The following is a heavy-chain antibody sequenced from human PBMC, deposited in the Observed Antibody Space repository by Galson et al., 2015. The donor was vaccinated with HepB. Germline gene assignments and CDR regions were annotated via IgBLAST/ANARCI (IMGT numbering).Heavy chain of an antibody. V-gene: IGHV3-30*04. J-gene: IGHJ4*02. CDR1: GFTFSDNG. Sequence: SLRLSCAASGFTFSDNGLHWVRQAPGKGLEWVAVISYDGSEKYYAESVKGRFTLSRDNFKNTMYMQMNSLRTEDTAVYYCARDMYYYPSGNADYWGQGTLVTVSS. CDR3: ARDMYYYPSGNADY. CDR2: ISYDGSEK. D-gene: IGHD3-10*01.